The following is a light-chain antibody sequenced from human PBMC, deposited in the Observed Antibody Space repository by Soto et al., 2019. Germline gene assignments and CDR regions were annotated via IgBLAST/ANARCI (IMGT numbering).Light chain of an antibody. CDR1: LPISSW. V-gene: IGKV1-5*03. CDR3: QHYNSYSEA. CDR2: KAS. J-gene: IGKJ1*01. Sequence: IKLTTTLSTMSASLGDRVTITRLANLPISSWLSWCQLKPGKASKLLIYKASTLKSGGPSRFSGSGSGTEFTLTIGSLQPDDFATYYCQHYNSYSEAFGQGSKVDI.